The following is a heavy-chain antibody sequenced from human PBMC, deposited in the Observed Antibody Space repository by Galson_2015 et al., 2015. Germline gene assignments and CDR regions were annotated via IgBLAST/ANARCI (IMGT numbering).Heavy chain of an antibody. CDR3: AKGVGSDFYYANDY. V-gene: IGHV3-23*01. Sequence: SLRLAYAASGFTFSSYALSWVLRGPGEGLEWVSLITASGGSPYYADFVKRRFTISRANCKNTLYLQMNSRRAEDTAMYYCAKGVGSDFYYANDYWGQGTLVTVSS. D-gene: IGHD3-22*01. J-gene: IGHJ4*02. CDR2: ITASGGSP. CDR1: GFTFSSYA.